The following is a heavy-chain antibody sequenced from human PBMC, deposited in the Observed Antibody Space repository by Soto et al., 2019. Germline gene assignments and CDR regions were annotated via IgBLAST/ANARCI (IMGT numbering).Heavy chain of an antibody. CDR2: IYHSGST. J-gene: IGHJ3*02. CDR1: GGSISSGGYS. V-gene: IGHV4-30-2*01. CDR3: ARGDTAMFTRTDAFDI. Sequence: QLQLQESGSGLVKPSQTLSLTCAVSGGSISSGGYSWSWIRQPPGKGLEWIGYIYHSGSTYYNPSLKSRVTISVDRSKNQFSLKLSSVTAADTAVYYCARGDTAMFTRTDAFDIWGQGTMVTVSS. D-gene: IGHD5-18*01.